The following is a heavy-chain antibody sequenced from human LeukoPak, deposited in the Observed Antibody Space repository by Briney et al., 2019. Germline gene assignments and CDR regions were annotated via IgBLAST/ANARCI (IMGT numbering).Heavy chain of an antibody. CDR2: ISSSSSYI. V-gene: IGHV3-21*01. D-gene: IGHD3-16*01. CDR1: GFTFSSYS. J-gene: IGHJ3*01. Sequence: GGSLRLSCAASGFTFSSYSMNWVRQAPGKGLEWVSSISSSSSYIYYADSVKGRFTISRDNAKNSLYLQMNSLRAEDTAMYYCARDNRNLYRTWGQGTMVTVSS. CDR3: ARDNRNLYRT.